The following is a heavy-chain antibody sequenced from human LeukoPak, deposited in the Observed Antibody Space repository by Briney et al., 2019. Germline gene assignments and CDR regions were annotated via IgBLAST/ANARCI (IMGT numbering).Heavy chain of an antibody. CDR3: ARVRYRLAETYIDY. J-gene: IGHJ4*02. CDR2: INPNSGGT. V-gene: IGHV1-2*02. Sequence: ASVKVSCKASGYTFTGNYMHWVRQAPGQGLEWMGWINPNSGGTNYAQKFQGRVTMTRDTSIGTAYMELNRLRSDDTAVYYCARVRYRLAETYIDYWGQGTLVTVSS. CDR1: GYTFTGNY. D-gene: IGHD3-16*01.